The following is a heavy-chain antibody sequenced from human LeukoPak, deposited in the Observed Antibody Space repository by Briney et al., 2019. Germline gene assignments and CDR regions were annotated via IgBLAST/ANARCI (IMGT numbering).Heavy chain of an antibody. CDR3: APLGGYCSSTSCSIGGY. D-gene: IGHD2-2*01. CDR1: GFTFSSYA. Sequence: GGSLRLSCAASGFTFSSYAMSWVRQAPGKGLEWVSAISGSGGSTYYADSVKGRFTISRDNSKNTLYLQMNSLRAEDTAVYYCAPLGGYCSSTSCSIGGYWGQGTLVTVSS. CDR2: ISGSGGST. V-gene: IGHV3-23*01. J-gene: IGHJ4*02.